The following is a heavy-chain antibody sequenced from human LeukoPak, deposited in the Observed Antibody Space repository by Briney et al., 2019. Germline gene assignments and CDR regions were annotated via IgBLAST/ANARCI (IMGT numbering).Heavy chain of an antibody. J-gene: IGHJ5*02. Sequence: GGSLRLSCAASGFTFSSYAMSWVRQAPGKGLEWVSAISGSGGSTYYADSVKGRFTISRDNSKNTLYLQMNSLRAEDTAVYYCARDPRARIAARENWFDPWGQGILVTVSS. V-gene: IGHV3-23*01. CDR1: GFTFSSYA. D-gene: IGHD6-6*01. CDR3: ARDPRARIAARENWFDP. CDR2: ISGSGGST.